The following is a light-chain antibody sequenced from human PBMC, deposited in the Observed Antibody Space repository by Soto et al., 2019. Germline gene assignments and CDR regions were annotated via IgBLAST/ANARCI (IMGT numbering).Light chain of an antibody. J-gene: IGKJ4*01. CDR2: SAS. CDR3: QQLSRYPLT. V-gene: IGKV1-9*01. Sequence: DIKLDHSPSVVSASVGDTVTITCRASQALSNYLAWYQQKPGKAPDLLIYSASTLQSGVPSRFSGSGSETEFSLTIRALQPEDFATYYCQQLSRYPLTFGGGTKVDIK. CDR1: QALSNY.